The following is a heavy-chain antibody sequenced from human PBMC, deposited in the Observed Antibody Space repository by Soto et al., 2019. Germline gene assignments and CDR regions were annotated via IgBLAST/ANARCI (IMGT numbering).Heavy chain of an antibody. J-gene: IGHJ5*02. D-gene: IGHD4-4*01. V-gene: IGHV3-7*01. Sequence: RGSLRLSCTASGFTFSDSWMTWVRQAPGKGLEWVARIKPDESEKKYADSVKGRFSISRDNAKNSMYLQMDSLRGEDTAVYYCVRGGSNYASWGQGTLVTVSS. CDR1: GFTFSDSW. CDR2: IKPDESEK. CDR3: VRGGSNYAS.